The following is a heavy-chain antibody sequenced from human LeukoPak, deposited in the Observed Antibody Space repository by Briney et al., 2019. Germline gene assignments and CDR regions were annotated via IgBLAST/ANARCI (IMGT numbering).Heavy chain of an antibody. V-gene: IGHV4-4*07. CDR2: IYTSGST. CDR1: GGSISSYY. Sequence: SETLSLTCSVSGGSISSYYWSWTRQPAGKGLEWIGRIYTSGSTNYNPSLKSRVTMSVDTSKNQFSLKLSSVTAADTAVYYCARDSVGGNSPFRYYYYGMDVRGQGTTVTVSS. CDR3: ARDSVGGNSPFRYYYYGMDV. D-gene: IGHD4-23*01. J-gene: IGHJ6*02.